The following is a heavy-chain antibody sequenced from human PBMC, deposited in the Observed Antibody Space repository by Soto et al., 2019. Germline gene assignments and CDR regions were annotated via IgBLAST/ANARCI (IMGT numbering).Heavy chain of an antibody. V-gene: IGHV4-39*01. CDR3: ARTRTVAYYYGMDV. CDR2: SYYSRNSGGT. D-gene: IGHD4-4*01. CDR1: GGSISSSTYY. Sequence: SETLSLTCTVSGGSISSSTYYWGWIGQRPGRGREWIGSSYYSRNSGGTYYNPCLKSRGTISVDTSKNPFSLKLSSVTAADTAVYYCARTRTVAYYYGMDVWGQGTTVTVSS. J-gene: IGHJ6*02.